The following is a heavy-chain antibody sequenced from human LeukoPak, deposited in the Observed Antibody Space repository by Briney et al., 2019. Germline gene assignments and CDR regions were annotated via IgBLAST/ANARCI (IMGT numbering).Heavy chain of an antibody. CDR3: ARHEGSGSYYSY. V-gene: IGHV5-51*01. CDR1: GYSFTTYW. J-gene: IGHJ4*02. CDR2: ISPDDSDI. D-gene: IGHD1-26*01. Sequence: GESLKISCKGSGYSFTTYWIAWVRQMPGRDLEWMGIISPDDSDIRYSPPFQGHVTISADNPISTAYLQWRSLQASNTAMYYCARHEGSGSYYSYWGQGTLVTVSS.